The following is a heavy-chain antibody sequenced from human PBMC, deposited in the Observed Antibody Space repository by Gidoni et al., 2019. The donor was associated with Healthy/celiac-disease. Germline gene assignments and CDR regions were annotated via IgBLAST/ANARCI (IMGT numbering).Heavy chain of an antibody. D-gene: IGHD2-15*01. V-gene: IGHV3-21*01. CDR1: GFTFSSCS. CDR3: ARDEGWSYDY. J-gene: IGHJ4*02. CDR2: ISSSSSYI. Sequence: EVQLLESGGGLVKPGGSLRHSCAASGFTFSSCSRNWVRQAPGKGLEWVSSISSSSSYIYYADSVKGRFTISRDNAKNSLYLQMNSLRAEDTAVYYCARDEGWSYDYWGQGTLVTVSS.